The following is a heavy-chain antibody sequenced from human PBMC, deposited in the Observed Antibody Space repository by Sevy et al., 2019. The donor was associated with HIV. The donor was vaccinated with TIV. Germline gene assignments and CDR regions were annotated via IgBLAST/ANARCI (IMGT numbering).Heavy chain of an antibody. Sequence: GGSLRLSCAASGFTFSSYSMNWVRQAPGKGLEWVSYISSSSSTIYYADSVKGRFTISRDNAKNSLYLQMNSLRDEDTAVYYCARDGTYCGGDYYSGYYYGMDVWGQGTTVTVSS. J-gene: IGHJ6*02. D-gene: IGHD2-21*02. CDR2: ISSSSSTI. CDR3: ARDGTYCGGDYYSGYYYGMDV. V-gene: IGHV3-48*02. CDR1: GFTFSSYS.